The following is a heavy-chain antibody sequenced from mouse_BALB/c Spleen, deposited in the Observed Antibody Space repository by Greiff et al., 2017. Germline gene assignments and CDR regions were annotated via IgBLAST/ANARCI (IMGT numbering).Heavy chain of an antibody. V-gene: IGHV14-1*02. CDR1: GFNIKDYY. D-gene: IGHD1-1*01. J-gene: IGHJ3*01. Sequence: VQLKQSGAELVRPGALVKLSCKASGFNIKDYYMHWVKQRPEQGLEWIGWIDPENGNTIYDPKFQGKASITADTSSNTAYLQLSSLTSEDTAVYYCASHYGSSEFAYWGQGTLVTVSA. CDR3: ASHYGSSEFAY. CDR2: IDPENGNT.